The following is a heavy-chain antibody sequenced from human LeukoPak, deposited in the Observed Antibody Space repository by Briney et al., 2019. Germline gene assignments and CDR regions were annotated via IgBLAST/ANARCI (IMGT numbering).Heavy chain of an antibody. CDR1: GFTFSSYA. Sequence: PGGSLRLSCAASGFTFSSYAMSWVRQTPGKGLEWVSAISGSGGSTYYADSVKGRFTISRDNSKNTLYLQMNSLRAEDTAVYYCARGPYDYVWGSYRYPLDYWGQGTLVTVSS. CDR2: ISGSGGST. V-gene: IGHV3-23*01. J-gene: IGHJ4*02. D-gene: IGHD3-16*02. CDR3: ARGPYDYVWGSYRYPLDY.